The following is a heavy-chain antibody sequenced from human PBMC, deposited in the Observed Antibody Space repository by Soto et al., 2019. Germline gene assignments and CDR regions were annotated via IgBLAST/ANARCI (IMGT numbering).Heavy chain of an antibody. V-gene: IGHV1-18*04. J-gene: IGHJ4*02. CDR2: ISTYNTNT. D-gene: IGHD4-17*01. Sequence: VASVKVSCKASGGTFSSYGISWVRQAPGQGLEWMGWISTYNTNTNYAPKFQGRLLLTTDTSTTTVHMELRSLRPDDTAVYYCARWAGQVRDYGGPFDYWGQGTLVTVS. CDR1: GGTFSSYG. CDR3: ARWAGQVRDYGGPFDY.